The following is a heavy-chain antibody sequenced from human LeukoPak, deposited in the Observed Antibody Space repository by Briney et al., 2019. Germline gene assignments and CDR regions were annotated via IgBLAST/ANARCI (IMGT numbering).Heavy chain of an antibody. J-gene: IGHJ6*03. CDR3: ARDDFSLVGMDL. Sequence: PSETLSLTCTFSGAPISSRLYYWVWIRQPPGKGLQWIGGIDYSGDTYYNPSLKSRLTVSLDTSKNQFSLNLTSVTAADPAVYYCARDDFSLVGMDLWGKGTTVIVSS. V-gene: IGHV4-39*07. CDR2: IDYSGDT. D-gene: IGHD3-3*01. CDR1: GAPISSRLYY.